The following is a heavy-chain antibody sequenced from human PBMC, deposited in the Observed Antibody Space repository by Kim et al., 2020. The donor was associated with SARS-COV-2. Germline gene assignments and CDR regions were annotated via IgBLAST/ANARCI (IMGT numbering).Heavy chain of an antibody. CDR3: ARDGPPSGYSSSWEVRREYYYYGMDV. J-gene: IGHJ6*02. V-gene: IGHV1-69*13. CDR1: GGTFSSYA. D-gene: IGHD6-13*01. CDR2: IIPIFGTA. Sequence: SVKVSCKASGGTFSSYAISWVRQAPGQGLEWMGGIIPIFGTANYAQKFQGRVTITADESTSTAYMELSSLRSEDTAVYYCARDGPPSGYSSSWEVRREYYYYGMDVWGQGTTVTVSS.